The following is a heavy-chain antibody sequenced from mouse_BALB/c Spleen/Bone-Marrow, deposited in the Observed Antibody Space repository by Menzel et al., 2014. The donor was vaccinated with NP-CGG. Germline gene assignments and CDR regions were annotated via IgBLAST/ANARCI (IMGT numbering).Heavy chain of an antibody. J-gene: IGHJ1*01. Sequence: EVKLVESGGGLVQPGGSLKLSCAASGFDFSRYWMSWVRQAPGKGLEWIGDINPDSSTINYTPSLKDKFITSRDNAKKTLYLQMSKVRSEDTALYYCARLNYYGNLFVLGAGTTVTVSS. CDR1: GFDFSRYW. D-gene: IGHD1-1*01. CDR2: INPDSSTI. CDR3: ARLNYYGNLFV. V-gene: IGHV4-1*02.